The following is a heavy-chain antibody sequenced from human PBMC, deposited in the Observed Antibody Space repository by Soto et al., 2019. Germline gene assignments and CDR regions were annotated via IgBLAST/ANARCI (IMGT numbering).Heavy chain of an antibody. Sequence: ASVKVSCKASGYTFTSYGISWVRQAPGQGLEWMGWISAYNGNTNYAQKLQGRVTMTTDTSTSTAYMELRSLRSDDTAVYYCAREESITIFGVVLWFDPWGQGTLDPVS. CDR3: AREESITIFGVVLWFDP. V-gene: IGHV1-18*01. CDR2: ISAYNGNT. CDR1: GYTFTSYG. D-gene: IGHD3-3*01. J-gene: IGHJ5*02.